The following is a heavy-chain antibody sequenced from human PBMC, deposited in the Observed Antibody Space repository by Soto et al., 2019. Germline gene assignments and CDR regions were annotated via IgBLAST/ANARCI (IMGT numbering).Heavy chain of an antibody. CDR1: GGSFSGCY. D-gene: IGHD6-13*01. CDR3: ARGVGGIAAALKNYYYMDV. CDR2: INHSGST. V-gene: IGHV4-34*01. J-gene: IGHJ6*03. Sequence: QVQLQQWGAGLLKPSETLSLTCAVYGGSFSGCYWSWIRQPPGKGLEWIGEINHSGSTNYNPSLKSRVNISVDTSKNQFSLKLSSVTAADTAVYYCARGVGGIAAALKNYYYMDVWGKGTTVTVSS.